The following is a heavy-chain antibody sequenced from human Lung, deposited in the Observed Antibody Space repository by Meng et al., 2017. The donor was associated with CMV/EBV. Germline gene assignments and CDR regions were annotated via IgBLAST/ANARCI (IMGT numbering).Heavy chain of an antibody. J-gene: IGHJ3*01. Sequence: SCAASGFNLNTYWMHWVRQVPGKGLVWLSRIYSDGISTRYADSVKGRFTISRDNTNNTLYLQMNGLRAEDTAVYYCARGPGRGAFDVWAHGTKVTVSS. CDR2: IYSDGIST. V-gene: IGHV3-74*01. CDR1: GFNLNTYW. D-gene: IGHD3-10*01. CDR3: ARGPGRGAFDV.